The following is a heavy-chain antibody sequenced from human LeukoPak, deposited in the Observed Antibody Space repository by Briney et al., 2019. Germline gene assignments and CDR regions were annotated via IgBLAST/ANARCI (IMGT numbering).Heavy chain of an antibody. CDR2: MNPNRGNT. D-gene: IGHD3-10*01. Sequence: GASVKVSCMASGYTFTRYDINWVGQATGQGREWMGWMNPNRGNTGYAQKFQGRVTMTRNTSISTAYMEMSSLRSADTAVYYCARWGSYYGSGDYWGQGTLVTVSS. CDR1: GYTFTRYD. J-gene: IGHJ4*02. CDR3: ARWGSYYGSGDY. V-gene: IGHV1-8*01.